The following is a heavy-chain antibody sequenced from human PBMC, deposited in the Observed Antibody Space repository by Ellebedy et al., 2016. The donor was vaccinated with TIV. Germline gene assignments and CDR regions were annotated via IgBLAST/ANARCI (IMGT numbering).Heavy chain of an antibody. D-gene: IGHD3-16*01. V-gene: IGHV1-46*01. CDR2: THPSGGTR. CDR1: ADTLSGHF. J-gene: IGHJ5*01. CDR3: ARALGQFDS. Sequence: AASVKVSCKASADTLSGHFVHWVRQAPGQGLEWMGVTHPSGGTRGYAQRFQGRVSMTRDTSANTIYMDLKSLRPEDTAVYYCARALGQFDSWGQGTPVTVSS.